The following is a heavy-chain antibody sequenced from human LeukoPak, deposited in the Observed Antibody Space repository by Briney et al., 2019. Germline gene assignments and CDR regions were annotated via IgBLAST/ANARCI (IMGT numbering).Heavy chain of an antibody. CDR1: GFTFSDYY. D-gene: IGHD3-22*01. CDR2: ISSSGSTI. Sequence: GGSLRLSCAASGFTFSDYYMSWVRQAPGKGLEWVSYISSSGSTIYYADSVKGRFTISRDNAKNSLYLQMNSLRAEDTAVYYCARDPWHYDSSGYLTGYDYWGQGTLVTVSS. J-gene: IGHJ4*02. V-gene: IGHV3-11*01. CDR3: ARDPWHYDSSGYLTGYDY.